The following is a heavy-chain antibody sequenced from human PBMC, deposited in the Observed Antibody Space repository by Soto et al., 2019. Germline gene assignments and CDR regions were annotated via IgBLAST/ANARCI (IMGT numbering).Heavy chain of an antibody. Sequence: PSETLSLTCTVSGGSISNFYWSWIRQPPGKGLEWIGYISYSGNTNYNPSLKSRVSISVDTSKNQLSLNLTSVTAADTAVYYCARAPMVLSRSYFCSRGQGTPVTVSS. J-gene: IGHJ4*02. CDR1: GGSISNFY. D-gene: IGHD2-8*01. CDR2: ISYSGNT. CDR3: ARAPMVLSRSYFCS. V-gene: IGHV4-59*01.